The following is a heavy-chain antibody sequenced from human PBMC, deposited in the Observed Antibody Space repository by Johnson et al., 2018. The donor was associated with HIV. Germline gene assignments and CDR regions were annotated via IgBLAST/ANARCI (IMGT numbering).Heavy chain of an antibody. CDR1: GFTLSSYG. D-gene: IGHD3-10*01. Sequence: QMQLVESGGGVVQPGRSLRLSCPASGFTLSSYGMHWVRQAPGKGLERVAVISYDGSTNYYADSAQGRFTISRDNSKNTLYLQMNSLSAEDTAVYYCANLAGSDAFDIWGQGTMVTVSS. J-gene: IGHJ3*02. CDR3: ANLAGSDAFDI. V-gene: IGHV3-30*18. CDR2: ISYDGSTN.